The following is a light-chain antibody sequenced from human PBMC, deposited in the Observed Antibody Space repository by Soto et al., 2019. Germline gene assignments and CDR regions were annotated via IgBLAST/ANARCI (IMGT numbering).Light chain of an antibody. V-gene: IGKV3-20*01. Sequence: IVLTQSPGTLSLSPGERTTLSCRASQSISRYLAWYQQKPGQGPRLLISGASSRATGTPDRFSGSGSGTDFTLTINRLEPEDFALYYCQQYGSSPPTFGQGTKVEIK. CDR3: QQYGSSPPT. CDR2: GAS. CDR1: QSISRY. J-gene: IGKJ1*01.